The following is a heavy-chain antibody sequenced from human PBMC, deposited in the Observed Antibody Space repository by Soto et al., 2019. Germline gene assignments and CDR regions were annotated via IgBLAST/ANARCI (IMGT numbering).Heavy chain of an antibody. J-gene: IGHJ5*02. D-gene: IGHD2-15*01. CDR3: ARRRWWFDP. CDR2: IYYSGST. CDR1: GGSISSSSYY. Sequence: SETLSLTCTVSGGSISSSSYYWGWIRQPPGEGLEWIGSIYYSGSTYYNPSLKSRVTISVDTSKNQFSLKLSSVTAADTAVYYCARRRWWFDPWGQGTLVTVSS. V-gene: IGHV4-39*01.